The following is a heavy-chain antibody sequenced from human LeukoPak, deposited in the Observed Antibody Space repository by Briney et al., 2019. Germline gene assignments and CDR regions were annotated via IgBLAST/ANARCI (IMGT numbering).Heavy chain of an antibody. V-gene: IGHV4-38-2*01. J-gene: IGHJ6*03. CDR2: IYHSGST. Sequence: SETLSLTCAVSGYSISSGYYWGWIRQPPGKGLEWIGSIYHSGSTYYNPSLKSRVTISVDTSKNQFSLKLSSVTAADTAVYYCARGYYDSSGYYPPYYYYYMDVWGKGTTVTVSS. CDR1: GYSISSGYY. D-gene: IGHD3-22*01. CDR3: ARGYYDSSGYYPPYYYYYMDV.